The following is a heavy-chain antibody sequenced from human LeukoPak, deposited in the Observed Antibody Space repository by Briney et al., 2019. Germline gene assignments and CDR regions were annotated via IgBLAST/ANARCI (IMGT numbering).Heavy chain of an antibody. CDR1: GFTVSSNY. CDR2: IHSGGST. J-gene: IGHJ4*02. Sequence: GGSLRLSCAVSGFTVSSNYMSWVRQAPGKGLEWVSIIHSGGSTYYADSVKGRFTISRDNSKNTLYLQMNSLRAEDTAVYYCAKGLNGYDFDYWGQGALVTVSS. CDR3: AKGLNGYDFDY. D-gene: IGHD5-12*01. V-gene: IGHV3-66*01.